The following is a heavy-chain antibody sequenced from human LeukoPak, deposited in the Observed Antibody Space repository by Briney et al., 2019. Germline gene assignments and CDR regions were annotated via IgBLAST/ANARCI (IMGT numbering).Heavy chain of an antibody. V-gene: IGHV3-21*01. CDR1: GFTFNDYS. CDR3: ARGHYGDTYGMDV. J-gene: IGHJ6*02. Sequence: GGSLRLSCVASGFTFNDYSMNWVRQAPGKGLEWVSSISNSGSFEFYADSVKGRFTVSRDNAKHSLYLQMNGLRAEDTAVYYCARGHYGDTYGMDVWGQGTAVTVSS. D-gene: IGHD4-17*01. CDR2: ISNSGSFE.